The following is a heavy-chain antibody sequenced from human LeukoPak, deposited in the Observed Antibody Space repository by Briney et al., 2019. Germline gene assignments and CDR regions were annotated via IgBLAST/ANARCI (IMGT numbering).Heavy chain of an antibody. CDR3: ARGSWEYCSSTSCQYRGHYYYYMDV. Sequence: SETLSLTCTVSGGSISSYYWSWIRQPAGKGLEWIGRIYTSGSTNYNPSLKSRVTMSVDTSKNQFSLKLSSVTAADTAVYYCARGSWEYCSSTSCQYRGHYYYYMDVWGKGTTVTVSS. D-gene: IGHD2-2*01. CDR1: GGSISSYY. CDR2: IYTSGST. V-gene: IGHV4-4*07. J-gene: IGHJ6*03.